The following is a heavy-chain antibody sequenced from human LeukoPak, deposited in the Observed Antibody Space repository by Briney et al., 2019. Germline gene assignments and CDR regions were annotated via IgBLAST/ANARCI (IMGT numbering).Heavy chain of an antibody. V-gene: IGHV1-46*01. J-gene: IGHJ4*02. CDR2: INPSDGST. Sequence: ASVKASCEASGYTFTSNYMDWVRQTPGQGLEWMGVINPSDGSTTYAQKFQGRVTLTRDTSTTTVHMELSSLTSEDTAVYYCAKEAGAFDYWGQGTLVTVCS. CDR3: AKEAGAFDY. CDR1: GYTFTSNY. D-gene: IGHD1-26*01.